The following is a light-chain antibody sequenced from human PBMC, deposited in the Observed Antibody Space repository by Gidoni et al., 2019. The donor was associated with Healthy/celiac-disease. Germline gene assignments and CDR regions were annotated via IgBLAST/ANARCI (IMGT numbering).Light chain of an antibody. V-gene: IGLV1-40*01. J-gene: IGLJ2*01. CDR2: GNS. CDR1: SSNIGAGYD. CDR3: QSYDSSLSGYVV. Sequence: QSVLTQPPSVSGAPGQRVTNSCTGSSSNIGAGYDVHWYQQLPGTGPKLLIYGNSNRPSEVPDRFSGSKSGTSAYRAITGLQAEDEADYYCQSYDSSLSGYVVFGGGTKLTVL.